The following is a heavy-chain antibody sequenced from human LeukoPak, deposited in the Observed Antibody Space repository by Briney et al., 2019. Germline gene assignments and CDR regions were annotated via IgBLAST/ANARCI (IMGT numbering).Heavy chain of an antibody. V-gene: IGHV4-59*08. CDR2: IYYSGST. J-gene: IGHJ4*02. D-gene: IGHD3-22*01. CDR3: AKTGYDSSGYAHY. Sequence: SETLSLTCTVSGGSISSYYWSWIRQPPGKGLEWIGYIYYSGSTNYNPSLKSRVTISVDTSKNQFSLKLSSVTAADTAVYYCAKTGYDSSGYAHYWGQGTLVTVSS. CDR1: GGSISSYY.